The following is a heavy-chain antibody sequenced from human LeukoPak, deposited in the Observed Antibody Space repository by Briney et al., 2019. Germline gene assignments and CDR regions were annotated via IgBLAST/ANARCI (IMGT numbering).Heavy chain of an antibody. J-gene: IGHJ6*02. V-gene: IGHV4-34*01. D-gene: IGHD3-10*01. Sequence: KPSETLSLTCAVYGGSFSGYCWSWIRQPPGKGLEWIGEINHSGSTNYDPSLKSRVTISVDTSKNQFSLKLSSVTAADTAVYYCARRLLWFGELGTNYYYYYGMDVWGQGTTVTVSS. CDR1: GGSFSGYC. CDR3: ARRLLWFGELGTNYYYYYGMDV. CDR2: INHSGST.